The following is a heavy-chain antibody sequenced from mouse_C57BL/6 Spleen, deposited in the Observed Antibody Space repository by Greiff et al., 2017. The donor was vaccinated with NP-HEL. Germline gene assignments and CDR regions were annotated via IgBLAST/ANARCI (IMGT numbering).Heavy chain of an antibody. CDR3: ARTVGDY. J-gene: IGHJ2*01. V-gene: IGHV1-82*01. Sequence: VQLQQSGPELVKPGASVKISCKASGYAFSSSWMNWVKQRPGKGLEWIGRIYPGDGDTNFNGKFKGKATLTADKSSSTAYMRLSSLTSEDSAVYFCARTVGDYWGQGTTLTVSS. D-gene: IGHD1-1*01. CDR2: IYPGDGDT. CDR1: GYAFSSSW.